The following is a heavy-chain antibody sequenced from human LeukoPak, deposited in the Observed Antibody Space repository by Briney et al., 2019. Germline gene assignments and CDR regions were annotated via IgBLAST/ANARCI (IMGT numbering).Heavy chain of an antibody. V-gene: IGHV4-34*01. CDR3: ARRGVIAAAGTDAFDI. J-gene: IGHJ3*02. Sequence: SETLSLTCAVYGGSFSGYYWSWIRQPPGKGLEWIGYIYYSGSTNYNPSLKSRVTISVDTSKNQFSLKLSSVTAADTAVYYCARRGVIAAAGTDAFDIWGQGTMVTVSS. D-gene: IGHD6-13*01. CDR2: IYYSGST. CDR1: GGSFSGYY.